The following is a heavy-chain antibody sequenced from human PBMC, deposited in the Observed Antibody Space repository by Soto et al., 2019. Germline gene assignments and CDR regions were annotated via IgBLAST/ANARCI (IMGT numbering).Heavy chain of an antibody. CDR3: ANYPPDAFDI. CDR1: GFTFSSYA. CDR2: TWYDGSNK. V-gene: IGHV3-33*06. J-gene: IGHJ3*02. Sequence: GGSLRLSCAASGFTFSSYAMYWVRQAPGKGLQWVAVTWYDGSNKYYADSVKGRFTISRDNPKNTLYLQMNSLRAEDTAVYYCANYPPDAFDIWGQGTKVTVSS.